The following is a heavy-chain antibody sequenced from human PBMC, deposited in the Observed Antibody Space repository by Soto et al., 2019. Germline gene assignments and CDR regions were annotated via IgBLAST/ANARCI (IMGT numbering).Heavy chain of an antibody. D-gene: IGHD3-10*01. V-gene: IGHV4-59*08. Sequence: VQLQESGPGLVKPSEPLSLSCTVSGGSISSYYWSWFRQSPGKRMEWIGYVHHSWGSSYNPSLHSRVAIQLYTTMSQITLKVTSVTATDTAVYYYERQEFGTRHGLVDVWGQGTTVTVSS. CDR2: VHHSWGS. CDR1: GGSISSYY. J-gene: IGHJ6*02. CDR3: ERQEFGTRHGLVDV.